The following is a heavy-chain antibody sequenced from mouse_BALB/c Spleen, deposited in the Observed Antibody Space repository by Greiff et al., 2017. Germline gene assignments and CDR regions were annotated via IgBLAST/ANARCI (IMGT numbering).Heavy chain of an antibody. J-gene: IGHJ3*01. CDR2: ISSGSSTI. Sequence: EVMLVESGGGLVQPGGSRKLSCAASGFTFSSFGMHWVRQAPEKGLEWVAYISSGSSTIYYADTVKGRFTISRDNPKNTLFLQMTSLRSEDTAMYYCARSDDYDVWFAYWGQGTLVTVSA. CDR3: ARSDDYDVWFAY. V-gene: IGHV5-17*02. CDR1: GFTFSSFG. D-gene: IGHD2-4*01.